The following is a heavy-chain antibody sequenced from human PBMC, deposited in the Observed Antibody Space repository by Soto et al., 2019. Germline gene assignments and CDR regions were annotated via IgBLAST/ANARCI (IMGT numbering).Heavy chain of an antibody. Sequence: SETLSLTCTVSGGSISSSSYYWGWIRQPPGKGLEWIGSIYYSGSTYYNPSLKSRVTISVDTSKNQFSLKLSSVTAADTAVYYCAITRPKGRTTFWNYWGQGTLVTVSS. CDR2: IYYSGST. V-gene: IGHV4-39*01. CDR3: AITRPKGRTTFWNY. J-gene: IGHJ4*02. CDR1: GGSISSSSYY. D-gene: IGHD3-16*01.